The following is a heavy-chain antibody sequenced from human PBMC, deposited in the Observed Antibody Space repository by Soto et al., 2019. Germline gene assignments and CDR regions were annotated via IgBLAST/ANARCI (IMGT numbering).Heavy chain of an antibody. Sequence: SETLSLTCTVSGGSISSGGYYWSWIRQHPGKGLEWIGYIYYSGSTYYNPSLKSRVTISVDTSKNQFSLKLSSVTAADTAVYYCARREMATIYYYYGMDVWGQGTTVTVSS. J-gene: IGHJ6*02. D-gene: IGHD5-12*01. CDR3: ARREMATIYYYYGMDV. CDR2: IYYSGST. V-gene: IGHV4-31*03. CDR1: GGSISSGGYY.